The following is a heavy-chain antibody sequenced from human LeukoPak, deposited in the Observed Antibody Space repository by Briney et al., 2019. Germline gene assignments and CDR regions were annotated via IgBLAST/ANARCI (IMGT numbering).Heavy chain of an antibody. V-gene: IGHV3-7*01. J-gene: IGHJ3*02. CDR1: GFTFSSYA. CDR3: ARDRGYYDYVWGSYRQGDAFDI. D-gene: IGHD3-16*02. Sequence: PGGSLRLSCAASGFTFSSYAMSWVRQAPGKGLEWVANIKQDGSEKYYVDSVKGRFTISRDNAKNSLYLQMNSLRAEDTAMYYCARDRGYYDYVWGSYRQGDAFDIWGQGTMVTVSS. CDR2: IKQDGSEK.